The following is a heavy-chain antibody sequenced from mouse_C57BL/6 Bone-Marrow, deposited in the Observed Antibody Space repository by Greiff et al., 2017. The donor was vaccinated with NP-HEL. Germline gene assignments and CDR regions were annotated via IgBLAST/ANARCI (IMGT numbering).Heavy chain of an antibody. CDR3: ARYVNYMFAY. J-gene: IGHJ3*01. V-gene: IGHV1-4*01. D-gene: IGHD2-1*01. Sequence: VKLMESGAELARPGASVKMSCKASGYTFTSYTMHWVKQRPGQGLEWIGYINPSSGYTKYNQKFKDKATLTADKSSSTAYMQLSSLTSEDAAVYYGARYVNYMFAYWGKGTLVTVSA. CDR2: INPSSGYT. CDR1: GYTFTSYT.